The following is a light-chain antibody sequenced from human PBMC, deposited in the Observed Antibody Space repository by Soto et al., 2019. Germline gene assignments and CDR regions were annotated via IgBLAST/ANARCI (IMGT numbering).Light chain of an antibody. J-gene: IGKJ4*01. Sequence: PLTQSPSSLSASLGDRITITCRAGHRIFEYLNWYHQKPGKAPKVLIYSPSNLQSGVPSRFRGSGCGTDFTPTITSLQPEDVGIYYCQQSSETPFTFGGGTKVEVK. CDR2: SPS. CDR1: HRIFEY. V-gene: IGKV1-39*01. CDR3: QQSSETPFT.